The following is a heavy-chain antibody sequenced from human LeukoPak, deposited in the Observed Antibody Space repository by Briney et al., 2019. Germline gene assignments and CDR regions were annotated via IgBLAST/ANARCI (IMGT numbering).Heavy chain of an antibody. Sequence: GGSLRLSCAASGFTFSSYAMSWVRQAPGKGLQWVSAISGSGGSTYYADSVRGRFTIFRDNSKNTLYLQMNSLRAEDTAVYYCARDRSYYGYPDYWGQGTLVTVSS. CDR1: GFTFSSYA. CDR3: ARDRSYYGYPDY. CDR2: ISGSGGST. J-gene: IGHJ4*02. D-gene: IGHD5-24*01. V-gene: IGHV3-23*01.